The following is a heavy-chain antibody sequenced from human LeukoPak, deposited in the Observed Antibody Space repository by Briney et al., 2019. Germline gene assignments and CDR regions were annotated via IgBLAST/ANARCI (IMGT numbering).Heavy chain of an antibody. Sequence: GGSLRLSCTASGFTFSSFAMTWVRQAPGKGLEWVAVISYDGSNKYYADSVKGRFTISRDNSKNTLYLQMNSLRAEDTAVYYCAKDRGGAWPDYWGQGTLVTVSS. D-gene: IGHD3-10*01. CDR2: ISYDGSNK. J-gene: IGHJ4*02. CDR3: AKDRGGAWPDY. CDR1: GFTFSSFA. V-gene: IGHV3-30*18.